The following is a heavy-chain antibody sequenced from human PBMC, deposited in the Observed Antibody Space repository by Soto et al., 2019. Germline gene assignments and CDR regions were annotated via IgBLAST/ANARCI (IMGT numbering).Heavy chain of an antibody. J-gene: IGHJ4*02. CDR2: IYHSGTT. CDR1: GDSISSGGYY. CDR3: ARAGYDSSGYYTYYFDC. V-gene: IGHV4-31*03. Sequence: SETLSLTCTVSGDSISSGGYYWSWLRQLPGKGLEWIGYIYHSGTTHYNPSLKSRPTISVDTSKNQFSLKLSSVTAADTAVYYCARAGYDSSGYYTYYFDCWGQGTLVT. D-gene: IGHD3-22*01.